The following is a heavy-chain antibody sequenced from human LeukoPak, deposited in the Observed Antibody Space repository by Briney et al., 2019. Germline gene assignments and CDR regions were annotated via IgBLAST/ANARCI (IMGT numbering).Heavy chain of an antibody. CDR1: GGSISTIPMY. J-gene: IGHJ4*02. CDR2: IFDTGST. CDR3: ARHDSPLDTTMAYFDH. V-gene: IGHV4-39*01. Sequence: ESGPRLVKPSETLSLTCTVSGGSISTIPMYWGWIRQPPAKGLEWIGSIFDTGSTYDNPSLKSRVTISVDKSRNQFSLKLTSVTAADTAVYYCARHDSPLDTTMAYFDHWGQGTLVTVSS. D-gene: IGHD3/OR15-3a*01.